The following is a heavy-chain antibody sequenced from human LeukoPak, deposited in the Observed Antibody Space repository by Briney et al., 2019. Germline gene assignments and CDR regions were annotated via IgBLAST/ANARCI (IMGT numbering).Heavy chain of an antibody. D-gene: IGHD1-26*01. Sequence: ASVKVSCKASGYTFTSYGISWVRQAPGQGLEWMGWISAYNGNTNYAQKLQGRVTMTTDTSTNTAYMELRSLRSEDTAVYYCARVPGWELLEEEYYFDYWGQGTLVTVSS. CDR1: GYTFTSYG. CDR2: ISAYNGNT. J-gene: IGHJ4*02. CDR3: ARVPGWELLEEEYYFDY. V-gene: IGHV1-18*01.